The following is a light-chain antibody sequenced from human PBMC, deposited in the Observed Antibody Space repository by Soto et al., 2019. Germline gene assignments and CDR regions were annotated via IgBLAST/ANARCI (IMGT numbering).Light chain of an antibody. V-gene: IGLV1-44*01. Sequence: QSALTQPPSASGTPGQRVTISCSGSSSNIGTYSVSWYQQFPGTAPRLLIYSDNQRPSGVPDRFSASKSGASASLAISGLQSEAEADFYCAAWDDSLNGCVFGTGTKVTVL. CDR1: SSNIGTYS. CDR2: SDN. J-gene: IGLJ1*01. CDR3: AAWDDSLNGCV.